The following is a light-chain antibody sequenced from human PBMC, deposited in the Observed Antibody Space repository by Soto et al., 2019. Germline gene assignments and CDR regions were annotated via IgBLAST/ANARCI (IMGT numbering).Light chain of an antibody. J-gene: IGKJ4*01. CDR3: LQDYNYPLT. V-gene: IGKV1-6*02. CDR2: AAS. Sequence: IQMTQSPSTLSASVGDRVIITCRASQSIGDWLAWYQQKPGKAPNLLIYAASSLQSGVPSRFSGSGSGTDFTLTISSLQPEDFATYYCLQDYNYPLTFGGGTKVDIK. CDR1: QSIGDW.